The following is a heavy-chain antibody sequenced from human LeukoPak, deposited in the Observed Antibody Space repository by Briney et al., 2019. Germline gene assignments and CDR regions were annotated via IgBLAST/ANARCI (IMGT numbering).Heavy chain of an antibody. J-gene: IGHJ3*02. CDR2: ISTTGGTI. Sequence: PGGSLRLSCAASGFTFSGYEFNWVRQAPGRGLEWLAKISTTGGTIYYADSVKGRFTVSRDNIKNSLSLQLASLSAADSGVYFCARGHPSGHEALDIWSQGTMVTVSS. CDR1: GFTFSGYE. CDR3: ARGHPSGHEALDI. D-gene: IGHD6-19*01. V-gene: IGHV3-48*03.